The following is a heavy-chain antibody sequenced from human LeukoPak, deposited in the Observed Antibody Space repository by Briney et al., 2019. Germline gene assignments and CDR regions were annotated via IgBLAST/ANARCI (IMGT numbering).Heavy chain of an antibody. V-gene: IGHV4-59*11. CDR1: GGSISSHY. D-gene: IGHD3/OR15-3a*01. CDR2: IYYSGST. CDR3: ATYDFGIGFDY. Sequence: SETLSLTCTVSGGSISSHYWSWIRQPSGKGLEWIGYIYYSGSTNYNPSPKSRVTISVDTSKNQFSLKLSSVTAADTAVYYCATYDFGIGFDYWGQGTLVTVSS. J-gene: IGHJ4*02.